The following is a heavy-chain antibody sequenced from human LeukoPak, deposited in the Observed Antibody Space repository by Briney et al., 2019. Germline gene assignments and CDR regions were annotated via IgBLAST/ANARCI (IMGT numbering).Heavy chain of an antibody. CDR1: GVTVSASY. CDR2: MYSGGGT. CDR3: ARDPSPYYSDYGH. J-gene: IGHJ4*02. Sequence: GGSLRLSCAASGVTVSASYMSWVRQAPGKGLECVSIMYSGGGTDYADSVKGRFTISRDTSKNTVYLQMNSLRAEDTAVYYCARDPSPYYSDYGHWGQGTLVTVSS. D-gene: IGHD4-11*01. V-gene: IGHV3-66*01.